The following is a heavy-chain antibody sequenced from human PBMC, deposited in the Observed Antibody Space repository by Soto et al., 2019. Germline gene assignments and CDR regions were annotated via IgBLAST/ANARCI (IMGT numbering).Heavy chain of an antibody. Sequence: SGPTLVNPTETLTLTCTVSGFSLSNARMGVSWIRQPPGKALEWLAHIFSNDEKSYSTSLKSRLTISKDTSKSQVVLTMTNMDPVDTATYYCARMGATITEIFFDYWGQGTLVTVSS. J-gene: IGHJ4*02. V-gene: IGHV2-26*01. CDR3: ARMGATITEIFFDY. CDR1: GFSLSNARMG. CDR2: IFSNDEK. D-gene: IGHD5-12*01.